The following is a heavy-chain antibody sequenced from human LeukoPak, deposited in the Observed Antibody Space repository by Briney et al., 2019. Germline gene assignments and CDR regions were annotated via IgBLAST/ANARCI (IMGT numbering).Heavy chain of an antibody. CDR3: AREGESDAFDI. CDR2: ISSSSSYI. CDR1: GFTFSSYS. V-gene: IGHV3-21*01. D-gene: IGHD3-10*01. Sequence: GGSLRLSCAASGFTFSSYSMYWVRQAPGKGLEWASSISSSSSYIYYADSVKGRFTISRDNAKNSLYLQMNSLRAEDTAVYYCAREGESDAFDIWGQGTMVTVSS. J-gene: IGHJ3*02.